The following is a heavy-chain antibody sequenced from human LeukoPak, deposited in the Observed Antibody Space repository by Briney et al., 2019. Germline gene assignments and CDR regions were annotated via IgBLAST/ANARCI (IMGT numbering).Heavy chain of an antibody. Sequence: SVRVSCKASGYTFTTYGISWVRQPPGQGLEWMGWINLYNSDTNYAQKHQGGVTMTTETSTGTAYMEFRSLRSDDTAVYYCARVMHWDIVMARGSGMDVWGQGTTGTLSS. J-gene: IGHJ6*02. CDR3: ARVMHWDIVMARGSGMDV. D-gene: IGHD5-12*01. CDR2: INLYNSDT. CDR1: GYTFTTYG. V-gene: IGHV1-18*01.